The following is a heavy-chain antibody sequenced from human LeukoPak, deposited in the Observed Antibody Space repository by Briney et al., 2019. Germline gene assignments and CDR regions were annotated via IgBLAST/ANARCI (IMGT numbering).Heavy chain of an antibody. J-gene: IGHJ3*02. Sequence: SETLSLTCAVSGYSISSSNWWGWIRQPPGKGLEWIGYIYYSGSIYYNPSLKSQVTISVDSSKNQFSLKLSSVTAADTAVYYCARSDYNSGLADAFDIWGQGTMVTVSS. V-gene: IGHV4-28*05. CDR2: IYYSGSI. CDR3: ARSDYNSGLADAFDI. CDR1: GYSISSSNW. D-gene: IGHD2-21*01.